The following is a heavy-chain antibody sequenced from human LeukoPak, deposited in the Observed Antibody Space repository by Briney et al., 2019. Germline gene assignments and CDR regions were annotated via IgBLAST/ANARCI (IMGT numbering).Heavy chain of an antibody. J-gene: IGHJ4*02. CDR2: ISYDGSNK. CDR1: GFTFSSYA. Sequence: PGGSLRPSCAASGFTFSSYAMHWVRQAPGKGLEWVAVISYDGSNKYYADSVKGRFTISRDNSKNTLYLQMNSLRAEDTAVYYCARDLLMGYSYGNPPNYWGQGTLVTVSS. CDR3: ARDLLMGYSYGNPPNY. D-gene: IGHD5-18*01. V-gene: IGHV3-30*04.